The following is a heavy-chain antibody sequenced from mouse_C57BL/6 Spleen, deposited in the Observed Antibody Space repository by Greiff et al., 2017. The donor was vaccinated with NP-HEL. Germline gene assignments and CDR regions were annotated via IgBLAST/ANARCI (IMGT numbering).Heavy chain of an antibody. CDR1: GYTFTSYW. V-gene: IGHV1-50*01. CDR3: ARGAYGSSYVGY. CDR2: IDPSDSYT. Sequence: QVQLQQPGAELVKPGASVKLSCKASGYTFTSYWMQWVKQRPGQGLEWIGEIDPSDSYTNYNQKFKGKATLTVDTSSSTAYMQLSSLTSEDSAVYYCARGAYGSSYVGYWGQGTTLTVSS. D-gene: IGHD1-1*01. J-gene: IGHJ2*01.